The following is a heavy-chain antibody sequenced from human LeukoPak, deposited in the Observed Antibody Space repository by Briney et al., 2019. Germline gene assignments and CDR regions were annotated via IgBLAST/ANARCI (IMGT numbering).Heavy chain of an antibody. Sequence: GGSLRLSCAASGFIVSSNYMSWVRQAPGKGLEWVSVIYSGGSTYYADSVKGRFTISRDNSKNTLYLQMNSLRAEDTAVYYCARAAVASMDFDYWGQGTLVTVSS. CDR3: ARAAVASMDFDY. CDR1: GFIVSSNY. D-gene: IGHD6-19*01. V-gene: IGHV3-53*01. CDR2: IYSGGST. J-gene: IGHJ4*02.